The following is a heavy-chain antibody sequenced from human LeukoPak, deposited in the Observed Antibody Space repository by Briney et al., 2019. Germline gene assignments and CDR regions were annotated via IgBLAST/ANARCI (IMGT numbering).Heavy chain of an antibody. CDR3: AKVVYDSSGRFDY. Sequence: GWSLRLSCAASGFTFSDYYMTWIRQAPGKGLEWVSYISSSGSIIYYADSVKGRFIISRDNAKNSLYLQMNSLRAEDTAVYYCAKVVYDSSGRFDYWGQGTLVTVSS. J-gene: IGHJ4*02. D-gene: IGHD3-22*01. CDR2: ISSSGSII. V-gene: IGHV3-11*04. CDR1: GFTFSDYY.